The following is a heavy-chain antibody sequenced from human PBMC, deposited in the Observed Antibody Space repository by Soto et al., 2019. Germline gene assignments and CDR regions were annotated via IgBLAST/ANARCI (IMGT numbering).Heavy chain of an antibody. CDR2: INAGNGNT. V-gene: IGHV1-3*05. CDR3: ARAVAVAADFDY. J-gene: IGHJ4*02. CDR1: GYTFTGYA. D-gene: IGHD6-19*01. Sequence: QVQLVQSGAEEKKPGASVKVSCKASGYTFTGYAMHWVRQAPGQRLEWMGWINAGNGNTKYSQKFQGRVTITRDTPASTAYMELSSLRSEDTAVYYWARAVAVAADFDYWGQGTLVTVSS.